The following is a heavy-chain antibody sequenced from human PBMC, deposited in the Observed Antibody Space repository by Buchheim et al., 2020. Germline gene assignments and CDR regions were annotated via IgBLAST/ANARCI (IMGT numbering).Heavy chain of an antibody. CDR3: AGGGDRPGRYYFDY. D-gene: IGHD2-21*02. Sequence: QLQLQESGPGLVKPSETLSLTCAVSGGSITSDSYYWGWIRQPPGKGLEWIGSFYYSGTTYYSPSLKSRVTISVDTSHNQFSLKLTSVTAADTAVYYCAGGGDRPGRYYFDYWGKGTL. V-gene: IGHV4-39*01. CDR1: GGSITSDSYY. J-gene: IGHJ4*02. CDR2: FYYSGTT.